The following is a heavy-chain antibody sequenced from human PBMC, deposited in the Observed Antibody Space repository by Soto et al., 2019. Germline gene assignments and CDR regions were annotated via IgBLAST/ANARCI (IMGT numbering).Heavy chain of an antibody. J-gene: IGHJ6*02. CDR3: ARFCYGDYVHCYYGLDV. CDR2: IYHSGST. Sequence: QLQLQESDSGLVKPSQTLSLTCGVSGGSISSGASSWSWIRQPPGKGLEWIANIYHSGSTSYNPSLQSRVTISIDGSKNQFSLKLSSVTAADTAVYYCARFCYGDYVHCYYGLDVWGQGTTVNVSS. V-gene: IGHV4-30-2*01. CDR1: GGSISSGASS. D-gene: IGHD4-17*01.